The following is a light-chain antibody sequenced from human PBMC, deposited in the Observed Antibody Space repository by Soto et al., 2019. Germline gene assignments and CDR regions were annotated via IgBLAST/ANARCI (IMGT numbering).Light chain of an antibody. V-gene: IGLV2-14*01. CDR2: SVS. Sequence: QSVLTQPASVSGSPGQSITISCSGTSSDIGAYDHVAWFQQFPGKTPKLVIYSVSNRPSGVSYRFSGSKSGNTASLTISGLQADDEADYYCSSYTSSSTLEVFGTGTKVTVL. CDR1: SSDIGAYDH. J-gene: IGLJ1*01. CDR3: SSYTSSSTLEV.